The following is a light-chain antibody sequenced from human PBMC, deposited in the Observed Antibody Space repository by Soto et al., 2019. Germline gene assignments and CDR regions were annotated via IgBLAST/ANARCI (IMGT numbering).Light chain of an antibody. CDR2: GAS. Sequence: EIVLTQSPGTLSLSPGERATLSCRASQSVSSSYLTWYQQKPCQAPRLLIYGASSRATGIPDRFSGSGSATDFTLTITRLEPEDFAVYYCQQYGSSGFTFGPGTKVDIK. V-gene: IGKV3-20*01. CDR1: QSVSSSY. CDR3: QQYGSSGFT. J-gene: IGKJ3*01.